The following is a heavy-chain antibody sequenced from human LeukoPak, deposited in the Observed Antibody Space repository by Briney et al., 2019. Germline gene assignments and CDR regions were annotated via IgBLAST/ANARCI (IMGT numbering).Heavy chain of an antibody. CDR1: GYTFTSYA. CDR3: ARGPLLEAQLDLDY. J-gene: IGHJ4*02. V-gene: IGHV7-4-1*02. D-gene: IGHD2-2*01. Sequence: GASVKVSCKASGYTFTSYAMNWVRQAPGQGLEWMGWINTNTGNPTYAQGFTGRFVFSLDTSVSTAYLQISSLKAEDTAVYYCARGPLLEAQLDLDYWGQGTLVTVSS. CDR2: INTNTGNP.